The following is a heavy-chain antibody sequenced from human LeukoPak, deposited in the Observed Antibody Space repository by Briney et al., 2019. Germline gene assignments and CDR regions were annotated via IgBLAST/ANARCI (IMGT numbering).Heavy chain of an antibody. CDR1: GFTFSSYA. CDR3: AKDPYGGNPHAEYFQH. Sequence: GGSLRLSCAASGFTFSSYAMSWVRQAPGKGLEWVSAISGSGGSTYYADSVKGRFTISRDNSKNTLYLQMNSLRAEDTAVYYCAKDPYGGNPHAEYFQHWGQGTLVTVSS. CDR2: ISGSGGST. D-gene: IGHD4-23*01. J-gene: IGHJ1*01. V-gene: IGHV3-23*01.